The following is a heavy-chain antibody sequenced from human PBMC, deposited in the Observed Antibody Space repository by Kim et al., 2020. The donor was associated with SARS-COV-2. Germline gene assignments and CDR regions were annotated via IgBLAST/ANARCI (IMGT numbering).Heavy chain of an antibody. CDR2: ISSSGSTI. V-gene: IGHV3-48*03. J-gene: IGHJ4*02. CDR3: ASRTSTELFDY. D-gene: IGHD1-7*01. CDR1: GFTFSSYD. Sequence: GGSLRLSCAASGFTFSSYDMNWVRQAPGKGLEWVSYISSSGSTIYYADSVKGRSTISRVNAKNSLYLLMSSLRAEDPAVYYCASRTSTELFDYWGQGTLVTVSS.